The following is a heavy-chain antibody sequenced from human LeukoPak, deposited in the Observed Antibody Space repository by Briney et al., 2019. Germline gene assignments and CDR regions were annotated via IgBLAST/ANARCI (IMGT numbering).Heavy chain of an antibody. Sequence: GGSLRLSCAASGFTFSSYWMSGVRQAPGKGLEWVANIKQDGSEKYYVDSVKGRFTISRDNAKNSLYLQMNSLRAEDTAVYYCASGRGKDSSWYDYWGQGTLVTVSS. D-gene: IGHD6-13*01. V-gene: IGHV3-7*01. CDR3: ASGRGKDSSWYDY. J-gene: IGHJ4*02. CDR1: GFTFSSYW. CDR2: IKQDGSEK.